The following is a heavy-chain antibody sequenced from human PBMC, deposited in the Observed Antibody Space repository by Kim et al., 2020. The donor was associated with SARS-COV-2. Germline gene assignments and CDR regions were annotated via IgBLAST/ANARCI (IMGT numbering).Heavy chain of an antibody. CDR1: GFTFSSYE. CDR3: ARLKHYYDSSGYGVLDP. J-gene: IGHJ5*02. V-gene: IGHV3-48*03. Sequence: GGSLRLSCAASGFTFSSYEMNWVRQAPGKGLEWVSYISSSGSTIYYADSVKGRFTISRDNAKNSLYLQMNSLRAKDTAVYYCARLKHYYDSSGYGVLDPWGQGTLVTVSS. CDR2: ISSSGSTI. D-gene: IGHD3-22*01.